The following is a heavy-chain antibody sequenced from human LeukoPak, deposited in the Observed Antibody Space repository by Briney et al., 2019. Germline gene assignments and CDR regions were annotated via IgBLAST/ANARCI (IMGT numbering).Heavy chain of an antibody. J-gene: IGHJ6*03. CDR1: GGSISIYY. Sequence: PSETLSLTCSVSGGSISIYYWTWIRQPPGKGLEWIGYIYYSGSTNYNPSLKSRVTISVDTSKNQFSLKLSSVTAADTAVYYCARSVEGYCSGGSCYSYYYYMDVWGKGTTVTVSS. D-gene: IGHD2-15*01. CDR3: ARSVEGYCSGGSCYSYYYYMDV. V-gene: IGHV4-59*01. CDR2: IYYSGST.